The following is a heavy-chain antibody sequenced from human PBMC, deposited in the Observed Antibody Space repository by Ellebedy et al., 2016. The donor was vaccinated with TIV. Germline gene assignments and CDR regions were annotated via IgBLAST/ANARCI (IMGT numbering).Heavy chain of an antibody. CDR1: GFTFGTSA. J-gene: IGHJ4*02. CDR3: ARGLGSGSYLIDH. Sequence: GESLKISCAASGFTFGTSAMHWVRQGPGKGLEWVALMSSDETNEKYADSVKGRLTMSRDNSKNTVYLQMNNLRVEDTAVYYCARGLGSGSYLIDHWGQGTLVTVSS. D-gene: IGHD3-10*01. V-gene: IGHV3-30*04. CDR2: MSSDETNE.